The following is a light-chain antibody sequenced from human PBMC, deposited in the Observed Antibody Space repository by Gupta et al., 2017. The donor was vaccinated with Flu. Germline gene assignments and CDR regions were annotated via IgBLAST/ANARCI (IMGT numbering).Light chain of an antibody. CDR1: QSISSW. CDR2: KAS. J-gene: IGKJ2*02. Sequence: DIQMTQSPSTLSASVGDRVTITCRASQSISSWLAWYQQKPGKAPKLLIYKASSLESGVPSRFSGSGSGTEFTLTISSLQPDDFATYYCQQDNNIFGTFGQGTKMEIK. V-gene: IGKV1-5*03. CDR3: QQDNNIFGT.